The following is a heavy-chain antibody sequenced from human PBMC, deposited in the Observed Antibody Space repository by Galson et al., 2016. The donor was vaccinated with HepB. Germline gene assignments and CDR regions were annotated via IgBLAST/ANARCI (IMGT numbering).Heavy chain of an antibody. CDR2: IGGHGGFK. Sequence: SLRLSCAASGVNFNGFGFNWVRQAPGKGLEWVSAIGGHGGFKTYYANSVKGRFSISRDNTENSLYLQMNSLRAEDTAVYYCARGYSWVDVWGQGTTVTVSS. CDR3: ARGYSWVDV. CDR1: GVNFNGFG. V-gene: IGHV3-21*01. J-gene: IGHJ6*02. D-gene: IGHD2-15*01.